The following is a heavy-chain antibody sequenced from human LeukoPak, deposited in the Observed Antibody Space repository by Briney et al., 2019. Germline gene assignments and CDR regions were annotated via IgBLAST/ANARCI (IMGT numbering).Heavy chain of an antibody. CDR1: GGSISSYY. Sequence: NPSETLSLTCTVSGGSISSYYWSWIRQPPVKGLEWIGYIYYSGSTNYNPSLKSRVTISVDTSKNQFSLKLSSVTAADTAVYYCARRLLWFGGAFGFDPWGQGTLVTVSS. CDR2: IYYSGST. V-gene: IGHV4-59*01. J-gene: IGHJ5*02. D-gene: IGHD3-10*01. CDR3: ARRLLWFGGAFGFDP.